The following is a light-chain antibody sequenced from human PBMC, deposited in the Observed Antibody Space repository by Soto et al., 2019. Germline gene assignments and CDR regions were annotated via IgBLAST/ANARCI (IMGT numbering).Light chain of an antibody. CDR3: QPYDSSPWS. Sequence: EIVLTQSPGTLSLSPGERATLSCRASQSVSSNYLAWYQQKPGQAPRLLIYGASSRATGIPDRFSGSGSGTDFTLTISRLEPVDFAVYYCQPYDSSPWSFGQGTKVEIK. V-gene: IGKV3-20*01. CDR2: GAS. CDR1: QSVSSNY. J-gene: IGKJ1*01.